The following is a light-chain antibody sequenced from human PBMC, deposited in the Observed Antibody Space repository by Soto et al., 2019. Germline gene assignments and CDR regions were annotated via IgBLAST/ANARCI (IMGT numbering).Light chain of an antibody. CDR3: QQSYSTPWT. V-gene: IGKV1-39*01. CDR2: TAS. Sequence: HMTQSPSSLSTPVGYRVTLICRASQSISTYLNWYQQKPVKAPKLLIYTASSLQTGVPSRFSGSGSGTDFTLTISSLRPEDFGPYYCQQSYSTPWTFDRGTKGDI. J-gene: IGKJ1*01. CDR1: QSISTY.